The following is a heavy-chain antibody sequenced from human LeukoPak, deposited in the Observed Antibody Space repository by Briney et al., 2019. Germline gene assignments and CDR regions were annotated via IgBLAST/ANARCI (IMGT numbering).Heavy chain of an antibody. D-gene: IGHD3-3*01. J-gene: IGHJ4*02. CDR2: IYTSGST. CDR1: GGSISSYY. CDR3: ARVGDFWSGYLFDY. Sequence: SETLSLTCTVSGGSISSYYWSWIRQPAGKGLERIGRIYTSGSTNYNPSLKSRVTMSVDTSKNQFSLKLSSVTAADTAVYYCARVGDFWSGYLFDYWGQGTLVTVSS. V-gene: IGHV4-4*07.